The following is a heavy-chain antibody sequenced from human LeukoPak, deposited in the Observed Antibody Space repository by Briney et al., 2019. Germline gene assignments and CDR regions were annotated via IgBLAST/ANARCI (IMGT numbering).Heavy chain of an antibody. V-gene: IGHV4-39*01. CDR3: ARQYYDFWSGSAGDWFDP. Sequence: KASETLSLTCTVSGGSISSSSYYWGWIRQPPGKGLEWIGSIYCSGSTYYNPSLKSRVTISVDTSKNQFSLKLSSVTAADTAVYYCARQYYDFWSGSAGDWFDPWGQGTLVTVSS. CDR2: IYCSGST. D-gene: IGHD3-3*01. CDR1: GGSISSSSYY. J-gene: IGHJ5*02.